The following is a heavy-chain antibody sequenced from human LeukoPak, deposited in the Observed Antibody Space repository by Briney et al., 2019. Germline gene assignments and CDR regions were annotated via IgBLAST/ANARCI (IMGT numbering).Heavy chain of an antibody. V-gene: IGHV1-18*01. J-gene: IGHJ4*02. CDR1: GYIFTSYG. CDR2: INAYNGDT. CDR3: ARVLVGATMLAYFDY. D-gene: IGHD1-26*01. Sequence: ASVKVSCKASGYIFTSYGISWVRQAPGQGLEWMGWINAYNGDTNYAQKFQGRVTMTRDMSTSTVYMELSSLRSEDTAVYYCARVLVGATMLAYFDYWGQGTLVTVSS.